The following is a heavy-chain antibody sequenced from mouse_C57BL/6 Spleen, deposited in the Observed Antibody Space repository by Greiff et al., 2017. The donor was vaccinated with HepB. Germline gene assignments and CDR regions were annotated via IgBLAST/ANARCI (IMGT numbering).Heavy chain of an antibody. CDR2: INPSNGGT. V-gene: IGHV1-53*01. CDR3: ARSAPYDCGAWFAY. CDR1: GYTFTSYW. Sequence: VQLQQSGTELVKPGASVKLSCKASGYTFTSYWMHWVKQRPGQGLEWIGNINPSNGGTNYNEKFKSKATLTVDTSSSTAYMQLSSLTSEDSAVYYCARSAPYDCGAWFAYGGQGTLVTVSA. D-gene: IGHD2-4*01. J-gene: IGHJ3*01.